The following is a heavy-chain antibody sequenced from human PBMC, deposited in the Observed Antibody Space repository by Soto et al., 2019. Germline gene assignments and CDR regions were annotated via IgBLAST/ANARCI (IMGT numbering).Heavy chain of an antibody. D-gene: IGHD2-15*01. CDR2: IYYSGST. Sequence: SETLSLTCTVSGDSIRSYYWSWIRQPPGKGLEWIGYIYYSGSTNYNPSLKSRVTISVDASKNQFSLKLSSVTAADTAVYYCARHGGFCSGGSCPRDAFDIWGQGTMVTVSS. V-gene: IGHV4-59*08. CDR3: ARHGGFCSGGSCPRDAFDI. J-gene: IGHJ3*02. CDR1: GDSIRSYY.